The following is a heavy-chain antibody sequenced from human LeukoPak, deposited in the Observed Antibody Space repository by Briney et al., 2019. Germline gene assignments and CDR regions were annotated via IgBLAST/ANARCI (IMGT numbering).Heavy chain of an antibody. Sequence: ASVKVSCKASGYTFTSYYMHWVRQAPGQGLEWMGLINPSGGSTSYAQKFQGRVTMTRDTSTSTVYMELSSLRSEDTAVYYCARGGSTVTTDFPFDPWGQGTLVTVSS. CDR3: ARGGSTVTTDFPFDP. CDR1: GYTFTSYY. V-gene: IGHV1-46*01. CDR2: INPSGGST. D-gene: IGHD4-17*01. J-gene: IGHJ5*02.